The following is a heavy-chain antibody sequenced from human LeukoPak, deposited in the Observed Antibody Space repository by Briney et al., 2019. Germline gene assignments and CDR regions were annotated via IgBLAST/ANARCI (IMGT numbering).Heavy chain of an antibody. J-gene: IGHJ4*02. Sequence: ASVEVSCKASGYSFTSYGISWVRQAPGQGLEWMGWISGYNYNTNYAQKFRGRVTMTTDTSTNTVDMELRSLRSDDTAVYYCARGKSVATAPRHPFDYWGQGTLVTVSS. D-gene: IGHD5-12*01. CDR3: ARGKSVATAPRHPFDY. CDR1: GYSFTSYG. CDR2: ISGYNYNT. V-gene: IGHV1-18*01.